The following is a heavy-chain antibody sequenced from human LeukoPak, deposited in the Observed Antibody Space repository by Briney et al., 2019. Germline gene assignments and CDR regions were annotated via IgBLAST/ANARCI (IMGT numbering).Heavy chain of an antibody. CDR3: AKVALNHYVWGSDRSPLGY. D-gene: IGHD3-16*02. Sequence: GGSLRLSCAASGFTFSDYYMNWVRQAPGKGLEWVSGISYSGGSTYYADSVKGRFTISRDNSKNTLFLQVNSLRAEDTAIYYCAKVALNHYVWGSDRSPLGYWGQGTLVTVSS. CDR1: GFTFSDYY. V-gene: IGHV3-23*01. CDR2: ISYSGGST. J-gene: IGHJ4*02.